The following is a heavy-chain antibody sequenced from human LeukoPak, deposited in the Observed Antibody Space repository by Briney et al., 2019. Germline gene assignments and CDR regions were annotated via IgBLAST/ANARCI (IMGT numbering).Heavy chain of an antibody. CDR2: INNDGTNT. CDR1: AFTLSSYW. CDR3: ICDRG. Sequence: GGSLRLSCTASAFTLSSYWMHWVRQAPGKGLVWVSLINNDGTNTNYADSVKSRFTISRDNARNTLYLQMSNLRAEDTAVYYCICDRGGGQGTLVTVSS. D-gene: IGHD2-21*01. V-gene: IGHV3-74*01. J-gene: IGHJ4*02.